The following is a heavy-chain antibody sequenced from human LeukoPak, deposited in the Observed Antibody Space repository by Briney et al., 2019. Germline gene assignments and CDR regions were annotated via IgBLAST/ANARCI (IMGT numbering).Heavy chain of an antibody. J-gene: IGHJ4*02. CDR1: GDSVSINSAC. Sequence: SQTLSLTFVISGDSVSINSACWNWIRQSPTRGIEWLGRTYYRSKWRNDYAVSVKSRITISPDTSKNQFSLQLTSVTPEDTAVYYCARGTGDSCKDWGRGTLVTVSS. V-gene: IGHV6-1*01. CDR3: ARGTGDSCKD. CDR2: TYYRSKWRN. D-gene: IGHD3-22*01.